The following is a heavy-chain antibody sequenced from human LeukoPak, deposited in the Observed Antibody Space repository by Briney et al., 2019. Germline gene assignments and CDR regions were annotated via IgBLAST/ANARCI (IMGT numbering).Heavy chain of an antibody. CDR2: INPNSGGT. CDR1: GYTFTGYY. Sequence: ASVNVSCKASGYTFTGYYMHWVRQAPGQGLEWMGWINPNSGGTNYAQKFQGWVTMTRDTSISTAYMELSRLRSDDTAVYYCARGTTVTPNYYYGMDVWGQGTTVTVSS. D-gene: IGHD4-17*01. V-gene: IGHV1-2*04. J-gene: IGHJ6*02. CDR3: ARGTTVTPNYYYGMDV.